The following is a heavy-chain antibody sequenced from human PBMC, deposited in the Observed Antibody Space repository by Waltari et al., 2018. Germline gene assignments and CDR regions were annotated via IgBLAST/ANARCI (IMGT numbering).Heavy chain of an antibody. CDR1: GFTFSHYV. V-gene: IGHV3-13*01. CDR3: TRGDPTAGAIDY. CDR2: IGTAGDT. Sequence: EVQLVESGGGLVQPGGSLRLSCAASGFTFSHYVMHGVRQATGKGLGWVAAIGTAGDTKYPVSVKGRFTISRENAKNSLYLQMNSLRAGDTAVYYCTRGDPTAGAIDYWGQGTLVTVSS. J-gene: IGHJ4*02.